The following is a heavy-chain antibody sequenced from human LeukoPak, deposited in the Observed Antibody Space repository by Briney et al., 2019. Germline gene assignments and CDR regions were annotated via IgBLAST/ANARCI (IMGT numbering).Heavy chain of an antibody. Sequence: PGGSLRLSCEPSGFSFSNYRMSWVRQAPGKGLEWVDNIKQDGSEIYYVDSVRGRFTISRDNAKNSLYLQMNSLRAEDTAVYYCARPSLNTGSYFDYWGQGILVSVSS. V-gene: IGHV3-7*01. J-gene: IGHJ4*02. D-gene: IGHD1-26*01. CDR2: IKQDGSEI. CDR1: GFSFSNYR. CDR3: ARPSLNTGSYFDY.